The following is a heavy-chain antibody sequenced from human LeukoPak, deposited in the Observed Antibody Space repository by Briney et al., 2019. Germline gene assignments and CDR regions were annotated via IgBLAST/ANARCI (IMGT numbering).Heavy chain of an antibody. CDR2: IYYSGST. CDR1: GGSFSGYY. D-gene: IGHD1-26*01. J-gene: IGHJ4*02. CDR3: ARLRVGATKGVIDY. V-gene: IGHV4-34*01. Sequence: SETLSLTCAVYGGSFSGYYWSWIRQPQGKGLEWIGSIYYSGSTYYNPSLKSRVTISVDTSKNQFSLKLSSVTAADTAVYYCARLRVGATKGVIDYWGQGTLVTVSS.